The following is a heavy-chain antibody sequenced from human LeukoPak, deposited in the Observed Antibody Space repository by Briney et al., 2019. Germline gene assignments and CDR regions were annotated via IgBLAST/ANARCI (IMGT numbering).Heavy chain of an antibody. CDR3: ARDRITMVRGVSGFQH. CDR2: INAGNGNT. V-gene: IGHV1-3*01. Sequence: ASVKVSCKASGYTFTTYAMHWVRQAPGQRLEWMGWINAGNGNTKYSQNFQGRVTITRDTSASTAYMELSSLRSEDTAVYYCARDRITMVRGVSGFQHWGQGTLVTVSS. D-gene: IGHD3-10*01. J-gene: IGHJ1*01. CDR1: GYTFTTYA.